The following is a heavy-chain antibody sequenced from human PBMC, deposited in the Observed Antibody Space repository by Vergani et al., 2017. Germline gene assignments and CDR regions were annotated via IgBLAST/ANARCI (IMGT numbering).Heavy chain of an antibody. CDR1: GGSVSSGSYY. V-gene: IGHV4-61*01. CDR3: AREYDY. CDR2: IYYSGST. Sequence: QVHLQESVPGLVKPSETLSLTCTVSGGSVSSGSYYWSWIRQPPGKGLEWIVYIYYSGSTNYNPSLKSRVTISVDTSKNQFSLKLSSVTAADTAVYYCAREYDYWGQGTLVTVSS. J-gene: IGHJ4*02.